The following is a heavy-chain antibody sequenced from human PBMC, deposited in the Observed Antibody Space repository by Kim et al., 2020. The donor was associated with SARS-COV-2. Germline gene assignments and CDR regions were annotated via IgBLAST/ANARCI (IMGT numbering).Heavy chain of an antibody. V-gene: IGHV7-4-1*02. CDR3: ARDLRGTPYYYYAMDV. J-gene: IGHJ6*02. D-gene: IGHD3-10*01. CDR1: GYTFTSYP. Sequence: ASVKVSCKASGYTFTSYPMNWVRQAPGQGLEWMGWINTNTGNPTYAQGFTGRFVFSLDTSVSTAYLQISSLKAEDTAVYYCARDLRGTPYYYYAMDVWGQGTTVTVSS. CDR2: INTNTGNP.